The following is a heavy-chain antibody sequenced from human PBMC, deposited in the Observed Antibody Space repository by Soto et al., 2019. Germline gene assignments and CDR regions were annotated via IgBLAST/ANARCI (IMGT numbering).Heavy chain of an antibody. Sequence: GASVKFSCTASRYTFTSYGISWVRHPPGQGLEWMGWISAYNGNTKYAKKLQGRVTMTTDTSTSTAYMELRSLRSDDTAVYYCARGYCSSTSCYRRWFDPWGQGTLVTVS. J-gene: IGHJ5*02. CDR3: ARGYCSSTSCYRRWFDP. V-gene: IGHV1-18*01. CDR2: ISAYNGNT. D-gene: IGHD2-2*02. CDR1: RYTFTSYG.